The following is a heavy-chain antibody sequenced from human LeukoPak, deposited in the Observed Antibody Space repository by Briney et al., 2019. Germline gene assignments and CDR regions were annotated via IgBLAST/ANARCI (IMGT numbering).Heavy chain of an antibody. D-gene: IGHD4-11*01. CDR2: INTSGGHT. CDR1: GCTFTDYY. J-gene: IGHJ3*02. CDR3: ARGLERLDSNNYLSFAFDI. Sequence: ASVKVSCKASGCTFTDYYMHWVRQAPGQGLEWMGIINTSGGHTNYAQKFQGRVSMTRDTSTGTLYMDLSSLRFEDTAVYYCARGLERLDSNNYLSFAFDIWGQGTMVTVS. V-gene: IGHV1-46*01.